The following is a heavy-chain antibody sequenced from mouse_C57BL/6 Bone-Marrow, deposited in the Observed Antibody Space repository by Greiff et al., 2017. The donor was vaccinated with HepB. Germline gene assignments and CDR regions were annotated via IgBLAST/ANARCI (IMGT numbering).Heavy chain of an antibody. D-gene: IGHD3-2*02. CDR2: INSDGGST. J-gene: IGHJ4*01. CDR3: ARHGSGWRSYYAMDY. CDR1: EYEFPSHD. Sequence: DVKLVESGGGLVQPGESLKLSCESNEYEFPSHDMSWVRKTPEKRLELVAAINSDGGSTYYPDTMDRRFIISRDNTKKTRYLQMSSLRSEDTALYYCARHGSGWRSYYAMDYWGQGTSGTVSS. V-gene: IGHV5-2*01.